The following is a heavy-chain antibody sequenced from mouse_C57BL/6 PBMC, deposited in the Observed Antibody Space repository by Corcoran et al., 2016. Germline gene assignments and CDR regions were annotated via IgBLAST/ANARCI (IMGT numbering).Heavy chain of an antibody. CDR3: ARSTMITKRYYFDY. D-gene: IGHD2-4*01. Sequence: QIQLVQSGPELKKPGETVKISCKASGYTFTTYGMSWVKQAPGKGLKWMGWINTYSGVPTYADDFKGRFAFSLETSASTAYLQINNLKNEDTATYFCARSTMITKRYYFDYWGQGTTLTVSS. CDR2: INTYSGVP. J-gene: IGHJ2*01. CDR1: GYTFTTYG. V-gene: IGHV9-3*01.